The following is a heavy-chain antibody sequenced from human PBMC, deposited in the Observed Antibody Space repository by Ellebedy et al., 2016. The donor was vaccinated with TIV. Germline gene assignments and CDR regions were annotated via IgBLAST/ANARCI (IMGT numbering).Heavy chain of an antibody. CDR2: IYYDGNT. J-gene: IGHJ4*02. V-gene: IGHV4-39*01. CDR3: ARRSSYWSALDF. Sequence: MPSETLSLTCTVSGGSISTSNFYWGWVRQPPGKGLEWIGSIYYDGNTYYNPSLKSRVTISKDTSKNQFSLKLTSVTAADTAVYYCARRSSYWSALDFWGQGTLVTVSS. CDR1: GGSISTSNFY. D-gene: IGHD6-19*01.